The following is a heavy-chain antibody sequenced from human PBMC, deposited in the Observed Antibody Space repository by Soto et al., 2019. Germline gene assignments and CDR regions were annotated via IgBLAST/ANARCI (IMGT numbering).Heavy chain of an antibody. CDR2: IRSKAYGGTT. V-gene: IGHV3-49*03. CDR1: GFTFGDYA. Sequence: PGGSLRLSCTASGFTFGDYAMSWFRQAPGKGLEWVGFIRSKAYGGTTEYAASVKGRFTISRDDSKSIAYLQMNSLKTEDTAVYYCTRDFSLWFGELGTPNWFDPWGQGTLVTVSS. CDR3: TRDFSLWFGELGTPNWFDP. D-gene: IGHD3-10*01. J-gene: IGHJ5*02.